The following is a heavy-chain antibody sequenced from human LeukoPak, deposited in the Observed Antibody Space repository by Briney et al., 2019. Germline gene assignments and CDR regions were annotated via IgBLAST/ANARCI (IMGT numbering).Heavy chain of an antibody. D-gene: IGHD6-6*01. CDR3: AREVVRVVAARPGAPGY. CDR2: INPNSGGT. CDR1: GYTFTGYY. V-gene: IGHV1-2*02. Sequence: GASVKVSCKASGYTFTGYYMHWVRQAPGQGLEWMGWINPNSGGTNYAQKFQGRVTMTRDTSISTAYMELSRLRSDDTAVYYCAREVVRVVAARPGAPGYWGQGTLVTVSS. J-gene: IGHJ4*02.